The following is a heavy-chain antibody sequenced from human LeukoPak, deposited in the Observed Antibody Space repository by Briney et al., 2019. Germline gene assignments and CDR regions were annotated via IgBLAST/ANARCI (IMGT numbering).Heavy chain of an antibody. J-gene: IGHJ4*02. CDR2: ISSSSSYI. V-gene: IGHV3-21*01. CDR1: GFTFSSYS. CDR3: ASEYCSGGSCYAVDY. D-gene: IGHD2-15*01. Sequence: GGSLRLSXAASGFTFSSYSMNWVRQAPGKGLEWVSSISSSSSYIYYADSVKGRFTISRDNAKNSLYLQMNSLRAEDTAVYYCASEYCSGGSCYAVDYWGQGTLVTVSS.